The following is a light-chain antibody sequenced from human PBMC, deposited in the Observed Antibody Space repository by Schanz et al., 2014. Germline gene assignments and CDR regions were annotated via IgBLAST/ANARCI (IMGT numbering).Light chain of an antibody. Sequence: QSALTQPPSASGSPGQSVTISCTGTSSDVGGYNFVSWYQQHPGKAPKLMIYEVSNRPSGVPDRFSGSKSGNTASLTVSGLQAEDEGDYDCAAWDDSLSGLVFGGGTKLPVL. CDR1: SSDVGGYNF. CDR2: EVS. J-gene: IGLJ2*01. CDR3: AAWDDSLSGLV. V-gene: IGLV2-8*01.